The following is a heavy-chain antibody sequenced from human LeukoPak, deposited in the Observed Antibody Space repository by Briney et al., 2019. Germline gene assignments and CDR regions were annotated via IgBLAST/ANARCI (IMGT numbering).Heavy chain of an antibody. CDR3: TTEGFTYGHHALGI. CDR2: MRSEARGGTP. J-gene: IGHJ3*02. Sequence: GGSLRLSCATSGFALRNAWISWVRQAPGKGLEWVGRMRSEARGGTPDYAALVKGRFIISIDDSRSTLYLQMHSLETEDTALYYCTTEGFTYGHHALGIWGQGTVVTVSS. V-gene: IGHV3-15*01. CDR1: GFALRNAW. D-gene: IGHD5-18*01.